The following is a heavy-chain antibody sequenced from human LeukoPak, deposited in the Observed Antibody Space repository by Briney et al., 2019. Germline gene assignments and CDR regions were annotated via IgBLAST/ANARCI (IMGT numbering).Heavy chain of an antibody. V-gene: IGHV3-48*02. D-gene: IGHD3-10*01. CDR2: ISTSSSTI. CDR3: ARGVGYYGSGTFYYFDY. J-gene: IGHJ4*01. CDR1: GFTFTSYW. Sequence: GGSLRLSCAASGFTFTSYWMHWVRQAPGKGLEWVSYISTSSSTIYYADSVKGRFTISRDNAKNSLYLQMNSLRDEDTAEYYCARGVGYYGSGTFYYFDYWGQEPWSPSPQ.